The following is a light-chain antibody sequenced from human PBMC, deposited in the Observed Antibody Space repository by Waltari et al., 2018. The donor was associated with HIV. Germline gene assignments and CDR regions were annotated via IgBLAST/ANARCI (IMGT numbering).Light chain of an antibody. Sequence: EFVLTQSPATLSLSPGARATLSCRASQSVRNYLAWYQQRPGQAPRLLIYDASNRATGIPARFSGSGSGTDFTLTISSLEPEDFAVYYCQQRSSWPLLTFGGGTKVEMK. J-gene: IGKJ4*01. CDR2: DAS. CDR3: QQRSSWPLLT. CDR1: QSVRNY. V-gene: IGKV3-11*01.